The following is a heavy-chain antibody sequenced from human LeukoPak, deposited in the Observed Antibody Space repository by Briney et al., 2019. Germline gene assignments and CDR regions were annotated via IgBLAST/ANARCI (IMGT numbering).Heavy chain of an antibody. D-gene: IGHD6-6*01. Sequence: SETLSLTCTVSGGSISSDYWSWIRQPPGKGLEWIGYISYSGSTNYNPSLRSRVTISVDRSKNQFSLRLSSVTAADTAVYYCARWSGSVTARNYYYYMDVWGEGTTVTVSS. J-gene: IGHJ6*03. CDR2: ISYSGST. V-gene: IGHV4-59*01. CDR1: GGSISSDY. CDR3: ARWSGSVTARNYYYYMDV.